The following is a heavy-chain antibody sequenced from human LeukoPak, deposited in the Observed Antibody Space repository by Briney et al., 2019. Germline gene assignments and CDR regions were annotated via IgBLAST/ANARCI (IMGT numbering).Heavy chain of an antibody. J-gene: IGHJ6*02. CDR1: GGSFSGYY. D-gene: IGHD2-2*01. CDR3: ARGWRYCSSTSCYYYYYGMDV. V-gene: IGHV4-34*01. Sequence: PSETLSLTCAVSGGSFSGYYWSWIRQPPGKGLEWIGEINQSGSTNYNPSLKSRVTISVDTSKNQCSLKLSSVTAADTAVYYCARGWRYCSSTSCYYYYYGMDVWGQGTTVTVSS. CDR2: INQSGST.